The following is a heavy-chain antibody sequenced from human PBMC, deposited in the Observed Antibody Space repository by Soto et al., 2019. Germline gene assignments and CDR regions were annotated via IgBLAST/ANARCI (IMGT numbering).Heavy chain of an antibody. J-gene: IGHJ5*02. CDR3: ARDRAYYDILTVLDP. V-gene: IGHV3-7*03. Sequence: GGPLRLSCAASGFTFSSYWMSWVRQAPGKGLEWVANIKQDGSEKYYVDSVKGRFTISRDNAKNSLYLQMNSLRAEDTAVYYCARDRAYYDILTVLDPWGQGTLVTVSS. CDR2: IKQDGSEK. D-gene: IGHD3-9*01. CDR1: GFTFSSYW.